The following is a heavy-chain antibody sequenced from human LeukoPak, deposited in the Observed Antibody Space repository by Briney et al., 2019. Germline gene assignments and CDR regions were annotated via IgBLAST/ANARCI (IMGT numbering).Heavy chain of an antibody. CDR1: GGSISSYY. D-gene: IGHD1-26*01. J-gene: IGHJ5*02. CDR3: ARDVALSGSYYSFWFDP. V-gene: IGHV4-4*07. Sequence: PSETLSLTCTVSGGSISSYYWSWIRQPAGKGLEWIGRIYTSGSTNYNPSLKSRVTMSVDTSKNQFSLKLSSVTAADMAVYYCARDVALSGSYYSFWFDPWGQGTLVTVSS. CDR2: IYTSGST.